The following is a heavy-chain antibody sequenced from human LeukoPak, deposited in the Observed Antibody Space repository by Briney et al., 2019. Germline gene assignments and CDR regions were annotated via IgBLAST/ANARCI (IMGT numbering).Heavy chain of an antibody. CDR1: GFTFDDYA. CDR3: ARDSGRYEEFYFDS. V-gene: IGHV3-9*01. J-gene: IGHJ4*02. CDR2: ISWNSGSI. Sequence: PGRSLRLSCAASGFTFDDYAMHWVRHVPGKGLEWVSSISWNSGSINYAESVTGRFTISRDNVKNSLHLAMNSLRPEDTALYYCARDSGRYEEFYFDSWGSGTLVTVSS. D-gene: IGHD1-26*01.